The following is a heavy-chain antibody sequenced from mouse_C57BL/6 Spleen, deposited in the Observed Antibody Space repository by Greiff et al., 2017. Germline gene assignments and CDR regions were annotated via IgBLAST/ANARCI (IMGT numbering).Heavy chain of an antibody. D-gene: IGHD1-1*01. J-gene: IGHJ1*03. CDR3: ARRDYYGSSYWYFDV. CDR2: INPNNGGT. Sequence: VQLQQSGPELVKPGASVKIPCKASGYTFTDYNMDWVKQSHGQSLEWIGDINPNNGGTIYNQKFKGKATLTVDKSSSTAYMELRSLTSEDTAVYYCARRDYYGSSYWYFDVWGTGTTVTVSS. V-gene: IGHV1-18*01. CDR1: GYTFTDYN.